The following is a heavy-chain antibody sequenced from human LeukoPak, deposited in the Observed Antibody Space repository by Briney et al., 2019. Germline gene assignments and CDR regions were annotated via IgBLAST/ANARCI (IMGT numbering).Heavy chain of an antibody. CDR2: ISAYNGNT. CDR1: GYTFTSYG. V-gene: IGHV1-18*01. D-gene: IGHD3-22*01. CDR3: ASEYPSSYYDSSGYYY. Sequence: GASVKVSCKASGYTFTSYGISWVRQAPGQGLEWMGWISAYNGNTNYAQKLQGRVTMTTDTSTSTAYMELRSLRSDDTAVYYCASEYPSSYYDSSGYYYWGQGTLVTVSS. J-gene: IGHJ4*02.